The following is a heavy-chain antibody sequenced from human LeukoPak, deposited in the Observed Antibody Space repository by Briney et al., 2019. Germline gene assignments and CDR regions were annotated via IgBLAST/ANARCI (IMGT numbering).Heavy chain of an antibody. CDR2: ISSSSNYI. V-gene: IGHV3-21*01. Sequence: SLRLSCAASGFTFSRYSINWVRQAPEEGLEWGSSISSSSNYIYYADSLKVRFSISRDNDRNSLFMQMNRLRAEDTAVYYCARAVAGPAGEYYFDYWGEGNLVTVSS. J-gene: IGHJ4*02. CDR1: GFTFSRYS. D-gene: IGHD6-19*01. CDR3: ARAVAGPAGEYYFDY.